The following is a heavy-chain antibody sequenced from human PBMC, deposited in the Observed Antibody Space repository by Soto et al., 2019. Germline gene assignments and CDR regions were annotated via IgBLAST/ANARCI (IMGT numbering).Heavy chain of an antibody. D-gene: IGHD3-10*01. Sequence: RKIASKGSGYSFIIYWIGLVRQMPGKGLEWMGIIYPGDSDTRYSPSFQGQVTISADKSISTAYLQWSSLKASDTAMYYCARLPRGYFDYWGQGTLVTVSS. J-gene: IGHJ4*02. CDR1: GYSFIIYW. V-gene: IGHV5-51*01. CDR2: IYPGDSDT. CDR3: ARLPRGYFDY.